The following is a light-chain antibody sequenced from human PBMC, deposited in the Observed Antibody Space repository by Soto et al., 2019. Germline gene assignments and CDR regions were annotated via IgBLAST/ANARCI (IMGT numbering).Light chain of an antibody. V-gene: IGLV1-40*01. CDR3: QSYDTSLDVV. CDR2: DST. J-gene: IGLJ2*01. Sequence: QYVLTQPPSVSGAPGQRVTLSCTGSNSNIGAGYDVHWYQQSPGTAPKLLIYDSTYRPSGVPDRFSGSKSGTSASLAITGLQAEDESNYYCQSYDTSLDVVFGGGTKLTVL. CDR1: NSNIGAGYD.